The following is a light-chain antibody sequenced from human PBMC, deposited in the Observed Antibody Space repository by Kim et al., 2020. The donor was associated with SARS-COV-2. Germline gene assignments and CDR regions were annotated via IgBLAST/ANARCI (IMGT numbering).Light chain of an antibody. CDR1: QSISSY. Sequence: DIQMTQSPSSLSASVGDRVTNTCRASQSISSYLNWYQQKPGKAPKLLIYAASSLQSGVPSRFSGSGSGTDFTLTISSLQPEDFATYYCQQSYSTPTFGQGTKVDIK. J-gene: IGKJ1*01. CDR2: AAS. V-gene: IGKV1-39*01. CDR3: QQSYSTPT.